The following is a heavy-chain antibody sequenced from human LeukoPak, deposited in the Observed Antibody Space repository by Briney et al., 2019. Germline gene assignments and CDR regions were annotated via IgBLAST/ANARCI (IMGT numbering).Heavy chain of an antibody. CDR3: AREGRYRYGYNEYHLYMDI. D-gene: IGHD5-18*01. V-gene: IGHV4-59*12. Sequence: SETLSLTCTVSGGSISSYYWSWIRQSPGKGLEWIGYIYYDGSTNYNPSLRGRVTISVDTPKNQFSLKLSSVTAAETAVYYCAREGRYRYGYNEYHLYMDIWGKGTTVTVSS. CDR1: GGSISSYY. J-gene: IGHJ6*03. CDR2: IYYDGST.